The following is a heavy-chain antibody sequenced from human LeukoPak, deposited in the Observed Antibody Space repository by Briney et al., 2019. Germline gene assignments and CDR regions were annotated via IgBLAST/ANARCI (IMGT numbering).Heavy chain of an antibody. CDR3: ARSMVATADAAHDY. J-gene: IGHJ4*02. V-gene: IGHV4-39*01. CDR2: IYYSGST. D-gene: IGHD5-12*01. CDR1: GGSISSSSYY. Sequence: SETLSLTCTVSGGSISSSSYYWGWIRQPPGKGLEWIGSIYYSGSTYYNPSLKSRVTISVDTSKNQFSLKLSSVTAADTAVYYCARSMVATADAAHDYWGQGTLVTVSS.